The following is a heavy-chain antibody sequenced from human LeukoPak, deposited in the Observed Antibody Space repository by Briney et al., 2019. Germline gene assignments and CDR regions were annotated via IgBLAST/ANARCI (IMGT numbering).Heavy chain of an antibody. CDR2: INPNSGGT. CDR3: ARVDYDSSGYSHRDYFDY. V-gene: IGHV1-2*02. Sequence: ASVKVSSKASGYTFTVYYMHWVRQAPGQGLEWMGWINPNSGGTNYAQTFQGRVTMPRDTSITTAYMELSRLRSDDTAVYYCARVDYDSSGYSHRDYFDYWGQGTLVTVSS. J-gene: IGHJ4*02. D-gene: IGHD3-22*01. CDR1: GYTFTVYY.